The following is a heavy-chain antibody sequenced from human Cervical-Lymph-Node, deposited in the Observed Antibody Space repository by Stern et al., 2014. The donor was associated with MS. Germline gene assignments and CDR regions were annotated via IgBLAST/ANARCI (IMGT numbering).Heavy chain of an antibody. V-gene: IGHV1-46*01. J-gene: IGHJ4*02. CDR1: GYTFTSYY. CDR3: ARGGRYSGSYEGGFDY. CDR2: INPSGGST. Sequence: VRLGQSGAEVKKPGASVKVSCKASGYTFTSYYIHWVRQAPGQGLEWMGIINPSGGSTSYAQKFQGRVTMTRDTSTSTVYMELSSLRSEDTAVYYCARGGRYSGSYEGGFDYWGQGTLVTVSS. D-gene: IGHD1-26*01.